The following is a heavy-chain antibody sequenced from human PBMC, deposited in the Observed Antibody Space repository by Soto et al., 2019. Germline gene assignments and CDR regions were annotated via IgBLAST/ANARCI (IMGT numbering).Heavy chain of an antibody. J-gene: IGHJ4*02. CDR1: GFSFSSYA. V-gene: IGHV3-23*01. D-gene: IGHD6-13*01. CDR2: ISGDASNK. CDR3: AKDATASSSWSEYFDS. Sequence: GGSLRLSCAASGFSFSSYALSWVRQAPGKGLEWVSAISGDASNKYYANFVKGRFTISRDNSKNTVYLQMNSLRAEDTALYYCAKDATASSSWSEYFDSWGQGTLVTVSS.